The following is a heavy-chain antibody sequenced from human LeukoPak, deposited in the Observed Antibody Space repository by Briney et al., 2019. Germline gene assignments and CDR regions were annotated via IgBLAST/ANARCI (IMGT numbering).Heavy chain of an antibody. CDR1: GGSISSYY. CDR2: IYTSGST. J-gene: IGHJ4*02. V-gene: IGHV4-4*07. CDR3: ARDWTTGTLDY. D-gene: IGHD4-17*01. Sequence: SETLSLTCTASGGSISSYYWSWIRQPAGKGLEWIGRIYTSGSTNYNPSLKSRVTMSVDTSKNQFSLKLSSATAADTAVYYCARDWTTGTLDYWGQGTLVTVSS.